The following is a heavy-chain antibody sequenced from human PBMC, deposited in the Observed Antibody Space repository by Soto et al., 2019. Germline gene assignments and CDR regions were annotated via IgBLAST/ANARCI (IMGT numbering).Heavy chain of an antibody. Sequence: PGGSLRLSCAASGFTFSSYAMSWVRQAPGKGLEWVSAISGSGGSTYYADSVKGRFTISRDNSKNTLYLQMNSLRAEDTAVYYCATASIDSSGYYPGYWGQGTLVTVSS. CDR1: GFTFSSYA. V-gene: IGHV3-23*01. CDR3: ATASIDSSGYYPGY. CDR2: ISGSGGST. D-gene: IGHD3-22*01. J-gene: IGHJ4*02.